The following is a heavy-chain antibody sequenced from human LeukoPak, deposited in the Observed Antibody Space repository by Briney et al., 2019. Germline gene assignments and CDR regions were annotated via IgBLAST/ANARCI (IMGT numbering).Heavy chain of an antibody. CDR1: GFTFSRYW. Sequence: GGSLRLSCAASGFTFSRYWIHWVRQAPGKGLEWVSRINPDGSTTTYADSVKGRFTISRDNSKNTLYLQMNSLRAEDTAVYYCAREPAIGYCSSTSCPNWGQGTLVTVSS. V-gene: IGHV3-74*01. D-gene: IGHD2-2*01. CDR3: AREPAIGYCSSTSCPN. J-gene: IGHJ4*02. CDR2: INPDGSTT.